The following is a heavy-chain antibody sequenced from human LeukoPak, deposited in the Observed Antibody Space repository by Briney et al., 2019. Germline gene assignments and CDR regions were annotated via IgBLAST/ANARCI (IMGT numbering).Heavy chain of an antibody. CDR3: ARHLSGVTGYTYGRGIDY. CDR1: GFTFNTYS. D-gene: IGHD5-18*01. CDR2: IKKDGSEK. Sequence: GGSLRLSCEAPGFTFNTYSMNWARQAPGKGLEWVANIKKDGSEKYYVDSVKGRFTISRDNAKTSLYLQMNSLRAEDTAVYYCARHLSGVTGYTYGRGIDYWGQGTLVTVSS. V-gene: IGHV3-7*01. J-gene: IGHJ4*02.